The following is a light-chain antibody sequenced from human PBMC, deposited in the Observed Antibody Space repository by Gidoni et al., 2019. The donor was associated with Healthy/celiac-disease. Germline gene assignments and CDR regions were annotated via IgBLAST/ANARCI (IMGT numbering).Light chain of an antibody. CDR3: MQGTHWPRT. V-gene: IGKV2-30*02. CDR2: KVS. J-gene: IGKJ1*01. CDR1: QSLVHSDGNTY. Sequence: DVVMTPSPLSLPVTLGQPASISCRSSQSLVHSDGNTYLIWFQQRPGQSPRRLIYKVSNRDSGVPDRFSGSGSGTDFTLKISRVEAEDIGVYYCMQGTHWPRTFXQXTKVEIK.